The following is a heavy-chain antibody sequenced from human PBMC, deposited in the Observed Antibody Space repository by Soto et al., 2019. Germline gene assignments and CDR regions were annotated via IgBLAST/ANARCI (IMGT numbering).Heavy chain of an antibody. CDR3: ARGRYCSSTSCYTKYYYYYGMDV. CDR2: INHSGST. CDR1: GGSFSGYY. V-gene: IGHV4-34*01. Sequence: SETLSLTCAVYGGSFSGYYWSWIRQPPGKGLEWIGEINHSGSTNYNPSLKSRVTISVDTSKNQFSLKLSSVTAADTAVYYCARGRYCSSTSCYTKYYYYYGMDVWGQGTTVTVS. D-gene: IGHD2-2*02. J-gene: IGHJ6*02.